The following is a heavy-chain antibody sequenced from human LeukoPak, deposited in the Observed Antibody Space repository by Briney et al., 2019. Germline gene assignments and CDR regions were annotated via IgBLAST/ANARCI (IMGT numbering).Heavy chain of an antibody. CDR1: GFTFSNSW. CDR2: IKRDIDGGTT. V-gene: IGHV3-15*01. CDR3: TTDLPRSTSCSHDY. J-gene: IGHJ4*02. Sequence: PGGSLRLSCAASGFTFSNSWMLWVRQAPGRELEWVGRIKRDIDGGTTDYAAPVKGRFTITRDDSENTLYLQMNSLKTEDTAVYYCTTDLPRSTSCSHDYWGQGTQVTVSS. D-gene: IGHD2/OR15-2a*01.